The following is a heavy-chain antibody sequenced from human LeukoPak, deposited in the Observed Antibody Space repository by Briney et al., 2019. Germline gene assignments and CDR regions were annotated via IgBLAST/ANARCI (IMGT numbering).Heavy chain of an antibody. V-gene: IGHV3-30*03. D-gene: IGHD5-18*01. CDR1: GFTFSSYG. Sequence: GGSLRLSCAASGFTFSSYGMHWVRQAPGKGLEWVAVISYDGSNKYYADSVKGRFTISRDNSKNTLYLQMNSLRAEDTAVYYCASGTYGTWIQRHDALDIWGQGTMVTVSS. CDR2: ISYDGSNK. J-gene: IGHJ3*02. CDR3: ASGTYGTWIQRHDALDI.